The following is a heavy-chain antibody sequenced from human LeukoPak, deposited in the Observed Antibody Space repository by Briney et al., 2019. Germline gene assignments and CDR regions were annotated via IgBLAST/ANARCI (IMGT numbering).Heavy chain of an antibody. CDR3: ARGLAITMVREFTFYFDY. CDR1: GGSFSGYY. Sequence: SETLSLTCAVYGGSFSGYYWSWIRQPPGKGLEWIGEINHSVSTNYNPSLKSRVTISVDTSKNHFSLKLSSVTAADTAVYYCARGLAITMVREFTFYFDYWGQGTLLTVSS. D-gene: IGHD3-10*01. J-gene: IGHJ4*02. CDR2: INHSVST. V-gene: IGHV4-34*01.